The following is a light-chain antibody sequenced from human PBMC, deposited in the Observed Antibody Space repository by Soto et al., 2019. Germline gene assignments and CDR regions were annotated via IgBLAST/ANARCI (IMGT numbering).Light chain of an antibody. CDR3: QQYDSYSLT. Sequence: DIQITQSPSTLSSSVGDRVIITCRASQSITTWLEWYQQKPGKATKLLIDDASSLESGVPSRFSGSGSGTEFTLTSSSLQPDDFATYYCQQYDSYSLTFGQGTKVDIK. CDR1: QSITTW. CDR2: DAS. J-gene: IGKJ1*01. V-gene: IGKV1-5*01.